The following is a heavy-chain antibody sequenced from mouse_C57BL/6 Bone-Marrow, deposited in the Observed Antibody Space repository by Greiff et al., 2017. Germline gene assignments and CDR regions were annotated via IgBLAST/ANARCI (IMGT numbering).Heavy chain of an antibody. CDR3: TSYGNYDYFDY. Sequence: EVQLQQSGAELVRPGASVKLSCTASGFNIKDDYMHWVKQRPEQGLEWIGWIAPENGDTAYASKFQGKATIPADTSSNTAYLQLSSLTSEDTAVYYCTSYGNYDYFDYWGQGTTLTGSS. D-gene: IGHD2-1*01. V-gene: IGHV14-4*01. J-gene: IGHJ2*01. CDR1: GFNIKDDY. CDR2: IAPENGDT.